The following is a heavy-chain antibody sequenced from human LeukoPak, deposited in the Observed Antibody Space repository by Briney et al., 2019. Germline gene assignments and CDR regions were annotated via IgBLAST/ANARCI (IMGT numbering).Heavy chain of an antibody. CDR3: AKDNGDRYSSGWPRGYFDY. CDR1: GFTLSSYA. V-gene: IGHV3-23*01. CDR2: ISGSGGST. D-gene: IGHD6-19*01. Sequence: PGGSLRLSCAASGFTLSSYAMSWVRQAPGKGLEWVSAISGSGGSTYYADSVKGRFTISRDNSKNTLYLQMNSLRAEDTAVYYCAKDNGDRYSSGWPRGYFDYWGQGTLVTVSS. J-gene: IGHJ4*02.